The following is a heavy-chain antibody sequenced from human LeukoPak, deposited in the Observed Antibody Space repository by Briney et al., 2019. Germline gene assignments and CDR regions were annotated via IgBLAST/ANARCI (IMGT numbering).Heavy chain of an antibody. CDR1: GFRFVDYG. D-gene: IGHD6-13*01. V-gene: IGHV3-20*04. CDR2: INWNGGIT. CDR3: ARDRMGTSYSVSHFDS. Sequence: PGGSLRLSCATSGFRFVDYGLSWVRQAPGKGLEWLSAINWNGGITEYADSVKGRFTISRDNAKNSLYLQMDSLRAEDTAFYYCARDRMGTSYSVSHFDSWGQETLVTVSS. J-gene: IGHJ4*02.